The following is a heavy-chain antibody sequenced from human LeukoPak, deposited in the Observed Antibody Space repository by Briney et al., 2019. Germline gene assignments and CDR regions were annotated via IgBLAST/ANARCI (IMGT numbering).Heavy chain of an antibody. CDR3: ARVDSRSWYGTYYFDY. Sequence: AAVKVSFKASGYTFTGYYMHWVRQAPGQGHEWMGWINPNSGGTNYAQKFRGRVTMTRDTSISTAYMEMSRLRSDDTAVYYCARVDSRSWYGTYYFDYWGQGTLVTVSS. CDR1: GYTFTGYY. CDR2: INPNSGGT. D-gene: IGHD6-13*01. J-gene: IGHJ4*02. V-gene: IGHV1-2*02.